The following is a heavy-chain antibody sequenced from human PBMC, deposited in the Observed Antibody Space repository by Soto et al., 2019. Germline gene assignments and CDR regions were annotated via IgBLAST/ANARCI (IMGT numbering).Heavy chain of an antibody. CDR1: GFTFSSYG. D-gene: IGHD6-6*01. CDR3: ARDGGYSSSSGDYYSYGMDV. V-gene: IGHV3-33*01. Sequence: QVQLVESGGGVVQPGRSLRLSCAASGFTFSSYGMHWVRQAPGKGLEWVTVIWYDGSNKYYADSVKGRFTISRDNSKNTLYLQMNSLRAEDTAVYYCARDGGYSSSSGDYYSYGMDVWGQGTTVTVSS. J-gene: IGHJ6*02. CDR2: IWYDGSNK.